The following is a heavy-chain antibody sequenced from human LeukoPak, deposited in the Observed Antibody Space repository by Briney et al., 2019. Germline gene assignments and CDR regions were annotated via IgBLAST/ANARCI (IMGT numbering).Heavy chain of an antibody. CDR1: GGSISSYY. J-gene: IGHJ4*02. Sequence: PSETLSLTCTVSGGSISSYYWGWIRQPPGKGLEWIGHIYTSGSTNYNPSLKSRVTISVDTSKNQFSLKLSSVTAADTAVYYCARSGNHYDSSGYNYWGQGTLVTVSS. CDR2: IYTSGST. V-gene: IGHV4-59*01. D-gene: IGHD3-22*01. CDR3: ARSGNHYDSSGYNY.